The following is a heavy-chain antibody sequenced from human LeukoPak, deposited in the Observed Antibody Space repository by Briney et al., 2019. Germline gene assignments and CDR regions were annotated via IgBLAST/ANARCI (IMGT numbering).Heavy chain of an antibody. Sequence: ASVKVSCKASGYTFTGYYMHWVRQAPGQGLEWMGWINPNSGGTNSAQKFQGRVTMTRDTSISTVYMELSRLRSDDTAVYYCARAFRGYYYDSSGYPYFDYWGQGTLLTVSS. V-gene: IGHV1-2*02. CDR3: ARAFRGYYYDSSGYPYFDY. J-gene: IGHJ4*02. D-gene: IGHD3-22*01. CDR1: GYTFTGYY. CDR2: INPNSGGT.